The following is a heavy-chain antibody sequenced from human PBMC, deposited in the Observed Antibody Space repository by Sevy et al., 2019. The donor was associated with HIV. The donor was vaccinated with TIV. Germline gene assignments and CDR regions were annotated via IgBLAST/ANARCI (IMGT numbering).Heavy chain of an antibody. D-gene: IGHD4-17*01. J-gene: IGHJ6*02. CDR1: GFTFSSYG. V-gene: IGHV3-30*03. CDR3: ARPRANYVDHYFFYAMDV. Sequence: GGSLRLSCAASGFTFSSYGMHWVRQAPGKGLEWVAVISYDGSNKYYGDSVKGRFTISRDNFKNTLFLQMNSLTTEDTAVYYCARPRANYVDHYFFYAMDVWGQGTTVTVSS. CDR2: ISYDGSNK.